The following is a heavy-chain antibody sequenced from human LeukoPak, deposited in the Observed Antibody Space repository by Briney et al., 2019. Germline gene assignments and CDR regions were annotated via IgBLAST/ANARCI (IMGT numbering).Heavy chain of an antibody. D-gene: IGHD3-22*01. CDR2: ISDSGGST. CDR3: AKRGVVIRVILVAFHRQAYYFES. V-gene: IGHV3-23*01. Sequence: PGGSLRLSCAVSGITLSNYGMSWVRQAPGKGLEWVAGISDSGGSTNYADSVKGRFTISRDNPKNTLYLQMNSLRAEDTAVYFCAKRGVVIRVILVAFHRQAYYFESWGQGALVTVSS. CDR1: GITLSNYG. J-gene: IGHJ4*02.